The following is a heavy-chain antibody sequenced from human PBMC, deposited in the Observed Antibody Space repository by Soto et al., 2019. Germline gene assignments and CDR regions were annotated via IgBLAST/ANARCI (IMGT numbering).Heavy chain of an antibody. CDR3: ARDSSSAAYQYYYGMDV. CDR1: GDSVSSNSAA. Sequence: SQTLSLTCAISGDSVSSNSAAWNWIRQSPSRGLEWLGRTYYRSKWYNDYAVSVKSRITINPDTSKNQFSLQLNSVTPEDTAVYYCARDSSSAAYQYYYGMDVWGQGTTVTVSS. D-gene: IGHD6-13*01. V-gene: IGHV6-1*01. J-gene: IGHJ6*02. CDR2: TYYRSKWYN.